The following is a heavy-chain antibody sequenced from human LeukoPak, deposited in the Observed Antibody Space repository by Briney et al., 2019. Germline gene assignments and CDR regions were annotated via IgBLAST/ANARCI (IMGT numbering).Heavy chain of an antibody. CDR3: ARTFFANKPYYFDS. J-gene: IGHJ4*02. CDR2: ISSSSSYI. Sequence: GGSLRLSCAASGFTFSSYSMNWVRQAPGKGLEWGSSISSSSSYIYYADSVKGGFTISRDNAKNSLYLQMNSLRAEDTAVYYCARTFFANKPYYFDSWGQGTLVTVSS. CDR1: GFTFSSYS. D-gene: IGHD3-3*01. V-gene: IGHV3-21*01.